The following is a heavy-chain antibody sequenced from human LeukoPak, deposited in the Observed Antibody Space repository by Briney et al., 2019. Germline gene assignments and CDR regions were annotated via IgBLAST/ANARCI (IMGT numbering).Heavy chain of an antibody. CDR1: GGSIISYF. D-gene: IGHD5-12*01. CDR2: IFDSGTTNYNPST. V-gene: IGHV4-59*01. CDR3: ARGGVTTIAQYDY. J-gene: IGHJ4*02. Sequence: SETLSLTCTVSGGSIISYFWSWIRQPPGKGPEWIGYIFDSGTTNYNPSTNYSPSLKSRVTVSLATSKNHFSLKLNSVTAAATAVYFCARGGVTTIAQYDYWGQGILVTVSS.